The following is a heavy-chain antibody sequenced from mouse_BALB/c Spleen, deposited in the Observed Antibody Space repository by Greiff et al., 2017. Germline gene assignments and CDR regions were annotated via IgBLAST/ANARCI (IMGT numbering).Heavy chain of an antibody. CDR2: IRNKANGYTT. J-gene: IGHJ4*01. CDR1: GFTFTDYY. V-gene: IGHV7-3*02. D-gene: IGHD1-1*01. CDR3: ARDGDGSSYYAMDY. Sequence: EVKLMESGGGLVQPGGSLRLSCATSGFTFTDYYMSWVRQPPGKALEWLGFIRNKANGYTTEYSASVKGRFTISRDNSQSILYLQMNTLRAEDSATYYCARDGDGSSYYAMDYWGQGTSVTVSS.